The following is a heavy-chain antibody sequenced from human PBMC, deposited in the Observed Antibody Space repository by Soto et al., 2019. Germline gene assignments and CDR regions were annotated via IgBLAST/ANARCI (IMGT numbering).Heavy chain of an antibody. CDR3: ARDIGFDYVN. J-gene: IGHJ4*01. CDR2: IKEDGSEI. D-gene: IGHD5-12*01. Sequence: GGSLTLSCAVSGFNVMSYWTSWVRQAPGKGLEWVASIKEDGSEIYYWRSVRGRFSISRDSAGNALHLTMNYLSAEDTGVYFCARDIGFDYVNWGHGTLVTVSS. V-gene: IGHV3-7*01. CDR1: GFNVMSYW.